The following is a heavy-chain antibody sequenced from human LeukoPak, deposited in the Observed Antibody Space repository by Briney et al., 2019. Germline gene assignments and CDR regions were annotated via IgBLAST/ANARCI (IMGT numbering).Heavy chain of an antibody. CDR2: IYYSGST. CDR3: AREDGAVFDY. D-gene: IGHD4/OR15-4a*01. CDR1: GGSISSYY. V-gene: IGHV4-59*12. J-gene: IGHJ4*02. Sequence: SETLSLTCTVSGGSISSYYWSWIRQPPGKGLEWIGYIYYSGSTNYNPSPKSRVTISVDTSKNQFSLKLSSVTAADTAVYYCAREDGAVFDYWGQGTLVTVSS.